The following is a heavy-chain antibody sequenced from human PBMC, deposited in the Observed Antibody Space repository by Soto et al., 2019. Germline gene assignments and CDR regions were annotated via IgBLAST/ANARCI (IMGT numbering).Heavy chain of an antibody. J-gene: IGHJ6*02. D-gene: IGHD3-10*01. CDR3: AREGYYSGSESYTPPRYYGMDV. V-gene: IGHV1-18*01. CDR1: GYSFTTYG. Sequence: QVQLVQSGAEVKKPGASVKVSCKASGYSFTTYGISWVRQAPGQGLEWMGLISDYNGNTNYEKKFQGRVTMTTDTSTRTAYMELKSLRSDDSAAYYCAREGYYSGSESYTPPRYYGMDVWGQGTTVTVS. CDR2: ISDYNGNT.